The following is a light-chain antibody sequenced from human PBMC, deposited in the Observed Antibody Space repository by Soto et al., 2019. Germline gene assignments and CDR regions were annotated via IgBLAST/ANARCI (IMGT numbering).Light chain of an antibody. V-gene: IGKV1-17*01. CDR1: QGVSNY. CDR2: AAS. Sequence: DIQLTQSPSSLSASVGDRVTITCRASQGVSNYLTWYQQKPGEAPKRLIYAASTLHSGVPSRFSGSGSGTEFTLTISSLQPEDFAISYCLQHNTFPWTFGQGTRVDI. CDR3: LQHNTFPWT. J-gene: IGKJ1*01.